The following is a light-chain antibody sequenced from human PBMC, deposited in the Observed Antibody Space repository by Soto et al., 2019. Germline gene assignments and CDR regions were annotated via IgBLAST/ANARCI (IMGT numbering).Light chain of an antibody. CDR1: QSFSNY. CDR2: TAT. V-gene: IGKV1-39*01. J-gene: IGKJ1*01. Sequence: DLQMTQSPSSVSASVGDRITITCRTSQSFSNYLTWYQHKPGKAPKLLIYTATVLQSGVPSRFSGSGSGTDFTLTISRLQPEDSATYYCQQTYTIPWTFGQGTKVDI. CDR3: QQTYTIPWT.